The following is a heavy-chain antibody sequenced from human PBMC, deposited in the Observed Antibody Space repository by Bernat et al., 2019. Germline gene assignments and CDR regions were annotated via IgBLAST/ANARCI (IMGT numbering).Heavy chain of an antibody. Sequence: EVQLLESGGGVVQPGGSLRLSCAASGFTFSSYAMSWVRQAPGKGLEGVSAISGSGGSTYYADSVKGRFTISRDNSKNTLYLQMNSLRAEDTAVYYCAMNGYSSSWYGGPDHFFDYWGQGTLVTVSS. CDR1: GFTFSSYA. J-gene: IGHJ4*02. CDR2: ISGSGGST. CDR3: AMNGYSSSWYGGPDHFFDY. V-gene: IGHV3-23*01. D-gene: IGHD6-13*01.